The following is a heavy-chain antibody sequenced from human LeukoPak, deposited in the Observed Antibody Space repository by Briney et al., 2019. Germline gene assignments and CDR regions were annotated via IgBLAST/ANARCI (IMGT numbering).Heavy chain of an antibody. CDR2: IKQDGSEK. V-gene: IGHV3-7*01. J-gene: IGHJ4*02. CDR1: GFTFSTYW. Sequence: GGSLRLSCAASGFTFSTYWMTWVRQAPGKGLEWVANIKQDGSEKYYVDSVKGRFTISRDNAKNSLYLQMNSLRAEDTAVYYCARGEMWLTNYFDYWGQGTLVTVSS. D-gene: IGHD5-24*01. CDR3: ARGEMWLTNYFDY.